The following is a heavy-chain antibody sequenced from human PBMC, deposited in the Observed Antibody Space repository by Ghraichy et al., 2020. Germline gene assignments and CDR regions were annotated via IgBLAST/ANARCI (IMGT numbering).Heavy chain of an antibody. D-gene: IGHD2/OR15-2a*01. Sequence: SETLSLTCTVSGGSISSYYWSWIRQPPGKGLEWIGYIYYSGSTNYNPSLKSRVTISVDTSKNQFSLKLSSVTAADTAVYYCARHVRGRGSRSMRKGGYYYYYYMDVWGKGTTVTVSS. J-gene: IGHJ6*03. CDR2: IYYSGST. CDR3: ARHVRGRGSRSMRKGGYYYYYYMDV. V-gene: IGHV4-59*08. CDR1: GGSISSYY.